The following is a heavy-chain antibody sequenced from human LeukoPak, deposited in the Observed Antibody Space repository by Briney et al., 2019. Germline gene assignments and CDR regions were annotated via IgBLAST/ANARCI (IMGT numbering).Heavy chain of an antibody. CDR1: GFTFSRSW. CDR2: IKEDGSQR. J-gene: IGHJ4*02. D-gene: IGHD6-13*01. CDR3: ARDRGYNSFDY. V-gene: IGHV3-7*01. Sequence: GGSLRLSCAASGFTFSRSWMSWVRQAPGKGLEWVANIKEDGSQRNYVDSVKGRFTISRGNAMNSVFLQMISLRAHDTAVYYGARDRGYNSFDYWGQGTLVTVS.